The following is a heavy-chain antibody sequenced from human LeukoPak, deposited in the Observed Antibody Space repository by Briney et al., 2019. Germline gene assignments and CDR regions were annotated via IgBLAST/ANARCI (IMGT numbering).Heavy chain of an antibody. CDR3: ASRRDFGVVTEY. CDR2: ISGSGGST. Sequence: GGSLRLSCAASGFTFSSYAMNWVRQAPGKGLEWVSVISGSGGSTYYADSVKGRFTISRDNSKNTLDLQMNSLRAEDTAVYYCASRRDFGVVTEYWGQGTLVTVSS. V-gene: IGHV3-23*01. D-gene: IGHD3-3*01. CDR1: GFTFSSYA. J-gene: IGHJ4*02.